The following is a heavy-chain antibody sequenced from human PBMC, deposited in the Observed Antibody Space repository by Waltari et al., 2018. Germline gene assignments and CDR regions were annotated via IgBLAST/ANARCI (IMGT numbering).Heavy chain of an antibody. Sequence: EQLVQSGGALARRGGCLLLSCAASGFTFSNHWMHWVRQAPGKGLEWVSRVDNTGSTQDYADSVKGRFTMSRNNAANEVYLHMNSLRDEDTAVYFCVRDYWYFDLWGRGTLVSVSS. CDR3: VRDYWYFDL. J-gene: IGHJ2*01. CDR2: VDNTGSTQ. CDR1: GFTFSNHW. V-gene: IGHV3-74*01.